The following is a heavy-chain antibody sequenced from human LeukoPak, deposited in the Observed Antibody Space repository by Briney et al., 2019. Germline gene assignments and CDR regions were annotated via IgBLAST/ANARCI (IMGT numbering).Heavy chain of an antibody. J-gene: IGHJ4*02. Sequence: GRSLRLSCAASGFTFSDYAMHWVRQAPGKGLEWVAVISKDGSDRYYPGSVRGRFTISRDNSKNTIYLQMDSLRAEDTAIYYCARDYWWNYDYWGQGTLVTVSS. CDR1: GFTFSDYA. CDR2: ISKDGSDR. CDR3: ARDYWWNYDY. V-gene: IGHV3-30-3*01. D-gene: IGHD1-7*01.